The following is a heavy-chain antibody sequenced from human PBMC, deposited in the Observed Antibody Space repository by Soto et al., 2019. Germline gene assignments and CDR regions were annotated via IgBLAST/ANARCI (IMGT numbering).Heavy chain of an antibody. CDR1: GGSISSGGYS. V-gene: IGHV4-30-2*01. J-gene: IGHJ6*02. CDR3: ASPAGHPGDFFYYNGMDV. D-gene: IGHD3-10*01. CDR2: IYHSGST. Sequence: SETLSLTCAVSGGSISSGGYSWSWIRQPPGKGLEWIGYIYHSGSTYYNPSLKSRVTISVDTSKSQFCLRLNSVTAADTAVYYCASPAGHPGDFFYYNGMDVWGQGTTVSLSS.